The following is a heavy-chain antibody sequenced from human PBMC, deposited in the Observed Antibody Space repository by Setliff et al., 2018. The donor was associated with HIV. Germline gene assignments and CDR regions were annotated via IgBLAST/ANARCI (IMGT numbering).Heavy chain of an antibody. CDR3: ASRPSSDYGPWDY. CDR1: GFTFSSYW. J-gene: IGHJ4*02. Sequence: GGSLRLSCAASGFTFSSYWMHWVRQAPGKGLVWVSRINSDGSSTSYADSVKGRFTISRDNSKDTLYLQMNSLRPEDTAVYYCASRPSSDYGPWDYWGRGTLVTVSS. D-gene: IGHD4-17*01. V-gene: IGHV3-74*01. CDR2: INSDGSST.